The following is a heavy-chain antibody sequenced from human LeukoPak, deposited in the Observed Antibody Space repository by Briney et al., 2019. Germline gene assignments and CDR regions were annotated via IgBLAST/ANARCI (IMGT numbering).Heavy chain of an antibody. CDR1: GYTFTVYY. CDR3: ASSGTSDTHYFDY. J-gene: IGHJ4*02. D-gene: IGHD3-10*01. V-gene: IGHV1-2*02. Sequence: ASVKVSCKASGYTFTVYYMHWVRQAPGQGLEWMGWIHPNSGGTNYAQKFQGRVTMTRDTSISTAFMELSRLRSDDTAVYYCASSGTSDTHYFDYWGQGTLVTVSS. CDR2: IHPNSGGT.